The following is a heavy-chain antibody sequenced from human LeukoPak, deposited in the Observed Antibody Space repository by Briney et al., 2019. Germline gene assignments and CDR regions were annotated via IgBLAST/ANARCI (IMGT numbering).Heavy chain of an antibody. CDR3: AKDSGGYYDSSGI. CDR1: GFTFSSYG. J-gene: IGHJ4*02. Sequence: GGSLRLSCAASGFTFSSYGMSWVRQAPGKGLEWVSAISGSGGSTYYADSVKGRFTISRDNSKNTLYLQMNSLRAEDTAVYYCAKDSGGYYDSSGIWGQGTLVTVSS. D-gene: IGHD3-22*01. V-gene: IGHV3-23*01. CDR2: ISGSGGST.